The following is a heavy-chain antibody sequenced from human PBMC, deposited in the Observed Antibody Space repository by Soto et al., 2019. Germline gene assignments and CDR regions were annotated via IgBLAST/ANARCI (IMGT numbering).Heavy chain of an antibody. J-gene: IGHJ5*02. V-gene: IGHV5-51*01. D-gene: IGHD3-10*01. CDR3: ARHTMVRGVIGWFDP. CDR1: GYSFTSYW. Sequence: GESLKISCKGSGYSFTSYWIGWVRQMPGKGLEWMGIIYPGDSDTRYSPSFQGQVTISADKSISTAYLQWSSLKASDTATYYCARHTMVRGVIGWFDPWGQGTLVTVSS. CDR2: IYPGDSDT.